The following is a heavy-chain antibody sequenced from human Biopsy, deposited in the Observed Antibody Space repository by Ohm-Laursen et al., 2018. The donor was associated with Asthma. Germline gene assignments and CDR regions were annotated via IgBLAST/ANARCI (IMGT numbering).Heavy chain of an antibody. CDR2: VSYDGGVA. J-gene: IGHJ4*02. V-gene: IGHV3-30*18. CDR3: AKRRGYSDLTDFDH. CDR1: GFSFSNYG. Sequence: RSLRLSCSASGFSFSNYGMHWVRQAPGKGLEWVAVVSYDGGVAHYADSMKGRFTISRDNAKSTLYLQMNRLRTDDTAVYFCAKRRGYSDLTDFDHWGQGTLVTVSS. D-gene: IGHD3-3*01.